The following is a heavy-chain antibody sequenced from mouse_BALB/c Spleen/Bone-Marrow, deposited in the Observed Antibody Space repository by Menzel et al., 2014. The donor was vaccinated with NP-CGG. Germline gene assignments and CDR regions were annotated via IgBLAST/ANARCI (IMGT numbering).Heavy chain of an antibody. V-gene: IGHV1S81*02. CDR2: INPSNGGT. CDR3: TREGDSPFAY. D-gene: IGHD2-13*01. J-gene: IGHJ3*01. Sequence: VHLVESGAELVKPGASVKLSCKASGYTFTSYYMYWVKQRPGQGLEWIGEINPSNGGTNFNEKFKSKARLTVDKSSSTAYMQLSSLTSEDSAVYYCTREGDSPFAYWGQGTLVTVSA. CDR1: GYTFTSYY.